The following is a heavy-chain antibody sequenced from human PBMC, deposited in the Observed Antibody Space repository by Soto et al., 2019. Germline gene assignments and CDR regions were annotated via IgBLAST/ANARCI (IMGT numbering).Heavy chain of an antibody. CDR3: ARTKGNNYYDSSGYYLF. V-gene: IGHV3-74*01. D-gene: IGHD3-22*01. Sequence: PGGSLRLSCAASGFTFTTHWMHWVRQVPGKGLVWVSRISGDGSETTYADSVKGRFTISRDNAKSTLYLQMDNLRDEDTAVYYCARTKGNNYYDSSGYYLFWGQGTLVTVSS. J-gene: IGHJ4*02. CDR2: ISGDGSET. CDR1: GFTFTTHW.